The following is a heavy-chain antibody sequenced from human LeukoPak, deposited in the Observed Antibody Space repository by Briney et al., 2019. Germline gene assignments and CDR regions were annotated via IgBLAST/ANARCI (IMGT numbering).Heavy chain of an antibody. CDR3: AKDPRVTRNWWYFDL. J-gene: IGHJ2*01. D-gene: IGHD4-17*01. CDR2: ISGSGGST. CDR1: GFTFSSYA. V-gene: IGHV3-23*01. Sequence: QPGGSLRLSCAASGFTFSSYAMSWVRQAPGKGLEWVSAISGSGGSTYYADSVKGRFTISRDNSKNTLYLQLNSLRAEDTAVYYCAKDPRVTRNWWYFDLWGRGTLVTVSS.